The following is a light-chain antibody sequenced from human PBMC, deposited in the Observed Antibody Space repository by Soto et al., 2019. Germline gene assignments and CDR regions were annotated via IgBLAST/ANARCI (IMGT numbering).Light chain of an antibody. CDR1: QSLLHSNGYNY. CDR2: GAS. CDR3: QQYGTSPRT. V-gene: IGKV2-28*01. Sequence: DIVMTQSPLSLPVTPGEPASISCRSSQSLLHSNGYNYLDWYLQKPGQAPRLLIYGASSRATGVPDRFSGSGSGTDFTLTITRLEPDDFAVYYCQQYGTSPRTFGQGTRLEI. J-gene: IGKJ5*01.